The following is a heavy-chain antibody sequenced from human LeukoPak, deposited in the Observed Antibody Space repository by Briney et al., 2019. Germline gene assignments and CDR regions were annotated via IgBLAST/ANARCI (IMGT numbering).Heavy chain of an antibody. Sequence: PSETLSLTCAVYGGSFSGYYWSWIRQPPGKGLEWIGEINHSGSTNYNPSLKSRVTISVDTSKNQFSLKLSSVTAADTAVYYCARAGGYDSSGYYCPFQHWGQGTLVTVSS. V-gene: IGHV4-34*01. CDR2: INHSGST. J-gene: IGHJ1*01. D-gene: IGHD3-22*01. CDR1: GGSFSGYY. CDR3: ARAGGYDSSGYYCPFQH.